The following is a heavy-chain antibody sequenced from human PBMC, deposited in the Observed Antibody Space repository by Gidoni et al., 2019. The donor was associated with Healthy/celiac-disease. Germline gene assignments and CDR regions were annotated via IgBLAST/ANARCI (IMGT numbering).Heavy chain of an antibody. J-gene: IGHJ6*03. CDR3: ATGGAEKNYYYYMDV. Sequence: QVQLVQSGAEVKKPGASVTVSCKGSGHTHTELSLHWVRQAPGKGLDWRGGFDPEDGETIDAQKLQGRVTMTEDTSTDTAYMELSSLRSEDTAGYYCATGGAEKNYYYYMDVWGKVTTVTVSS. CDR2: FDPEDGET. D-gene: IGHD1-26*01. V-gene: IGHV1-24*01. CDR1: GHTHTELS.